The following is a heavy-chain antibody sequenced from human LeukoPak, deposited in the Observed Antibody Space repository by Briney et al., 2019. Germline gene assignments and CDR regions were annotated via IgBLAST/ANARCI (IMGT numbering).Heavy chain of an antibody. CDR1: GYTFTSYD. CDR2: FDPEDGET. V-gene: IGHV1-24*01. J-gene: IGHJ5*02. Sequence: GASVKVSCKASGYTFTSYDINWVRQATGQGLEWMGGFDPEDGETIYAQKFQGRVTMTEDTSTDTAYMELSSLRSEDTAVYYCTTEGVAAAGPTWYNWFDPWCQGTLVTVSS. D-gene: IGHD6-13*01. CDR3: TTEGVAAAGPTWYNWFDP.